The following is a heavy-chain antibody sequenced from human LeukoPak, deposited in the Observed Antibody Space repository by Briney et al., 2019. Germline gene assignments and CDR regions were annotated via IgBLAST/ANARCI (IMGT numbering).Heavy chain of an antibody. V-gene: IGHV3-43*02. CDR3: ARDLNYYDSSGYYLFDY. J-gene: IGHJ4*02. Sequence: PGGSLRLSCAASGFTFDDYAMHWVRQAPGKGLEWVSLISGDGGSTYYADSVKGRFTISRDNAKNSLYLQMNSLRAEDTAVYYCARDLNYYDSSGYYLFDYWGLGTLVTVSS. CDR1: GFTFDDYA. CDR2: ISGDGGST. D-gene: IGHD3-22*01.